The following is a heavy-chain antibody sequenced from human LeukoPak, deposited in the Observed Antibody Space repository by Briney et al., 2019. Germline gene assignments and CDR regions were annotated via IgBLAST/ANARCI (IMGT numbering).Heavy chain of an antibody. J-gene: IGHJ4*02. CDR3: AKGDSSSWQLDY. D-gene: IGHD6-13*01. V-gene: IGHV3-30*18. CDR1: GFTFSSWG. Sequence: PGGSLRLSCAASGFTFSSWGMHWVRQAPGKGLEWVAVISYDGRNKNYADSVKGRFTISRDNSKNTLYLQMNSLRVEDTAVYYCAKGDSSSWQLDYWGQGTLVTVTS. CDR2: ISYDGRNK.